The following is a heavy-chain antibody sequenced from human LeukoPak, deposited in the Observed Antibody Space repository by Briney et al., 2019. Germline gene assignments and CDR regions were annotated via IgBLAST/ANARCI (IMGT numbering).Heavy chain of an antibody. J-gene: IGHJ4*02. Sequence: PGGSLRLSCAASGFTFSSYGMHWVRQAPGKGLEWVAFIRYDGSNKYYADSVKGRFTISRDNSKNTLYPQMNSLRAEDTAVYYCAKDGTVVVVAATLDYWGQGTLVTVSS. CDR2: IRYDGSNK. CDR3: AKDGTVVVVAATLDY. CDR1: GFTFSSYG. V-gene: IGHV3-30*02. D-gene: IGHD2-15*01.